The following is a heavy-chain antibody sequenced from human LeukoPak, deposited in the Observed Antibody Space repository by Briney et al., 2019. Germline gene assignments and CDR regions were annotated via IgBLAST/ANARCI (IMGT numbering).Heavy chain of an antibody. CDR2: IYPHDSET. CDR1: GYSFTTYW. D-gene: IGHD2-2*01. J-gene: IGHJ4*02. V-gene: IGHV5-51*01. CDR3: ASPPTRECTSISCPLSY. Sequence: GESLQISCKGSGYSFTTYWIAWVRQMPGKGLEWMGIIYPHDSETRYSPSFQGQVTISVDKSVSAAYLQWRSLKASDTAVYYCASPPTRECTSISCPLSYWGQGTLVTVSS.